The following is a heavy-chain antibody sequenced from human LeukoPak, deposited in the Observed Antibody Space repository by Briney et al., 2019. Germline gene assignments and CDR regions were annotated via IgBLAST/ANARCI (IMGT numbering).Heavy chain of an antibody. D-gene: IGHD3-22*01. J-gene: IGHJ4*02. CDR2: IVVGSGNT. CDR3: AADLNYYDSSGPTDFDY. Sequence: SEEVSCTASGFTFTSSAVQWVRQARGQRLEWIGWIVVGSGNTNYAQKFQERVTITRDMSTSTAYMELSSLRSEDTAVYYCAADLNYYDSSGPTDFDYWGQGTLVTVSS. CDR1: GFTFTSSA. V-gene: IGHV1-58*01.